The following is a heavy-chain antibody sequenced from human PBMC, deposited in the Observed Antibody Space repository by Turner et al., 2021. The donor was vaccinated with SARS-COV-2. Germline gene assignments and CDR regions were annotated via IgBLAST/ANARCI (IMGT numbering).Heavy chain of an antibody. CDR3: ARLMYTAMDYYGMDV. D-gene: IGHD5-18*01. J-gene: IGHJ6*02. CDR1: GGSISSSSYY. V-gene: IGHV4-39*01. Sequence: QLQLQESGPGLGTPSETLSLTCTVSGGSISSSSYYWGWIRQPPGKGLEWIGSIYYSGITYYNPSLKSRVTISVDTSKNQFSLKLSSVTAADTAVYYCARLMYTAMDYYGMDVWGQGTTVTVSS. CDR2: IYYSGIT.